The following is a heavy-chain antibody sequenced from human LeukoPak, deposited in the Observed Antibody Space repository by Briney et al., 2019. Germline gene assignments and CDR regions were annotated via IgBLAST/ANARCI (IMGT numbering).Heavy chain of an antibody. V-gene: IGHV3-30*02. Sequence: GGSLRLSCAASGFTFSTYGMHWVRQAPGKGLDWVAFIRHDGSNQYYADSVKGRFTISRDNSKNTLYLQMNSLRAEDTAMYSRAKDQYVVEPAAIMDWGQGTMVSVSS. CDR1: GFTFSTYG. D-gene: IGHD2-2*01. J-gene: IGHJ3*01. CDR2: IRHDGSNQ. CDR3: AKDQYVVEPAAIMD.